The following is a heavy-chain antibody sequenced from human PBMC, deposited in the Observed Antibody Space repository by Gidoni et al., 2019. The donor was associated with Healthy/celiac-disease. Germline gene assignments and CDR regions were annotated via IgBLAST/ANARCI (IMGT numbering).Heavy chain of an antibody. J-gene: IGHJ6*02. D-gene: IGHD3-3*01. V-gene: IGHV1-18*01. Sequence: QVQLVQSGAEVKKPGASVKVSCTASGYTVTSHGISWVRQPPGQGLEWMGWISAYNGNTNYAQKLQGRVTMTTDTSTSTAYMELRSLRSDDTAVYYCAVPRSDDFWSGYSPMDVWGQGTTVTVSS. CDR1: GYTVTSHG. CDR2: ISAYNGNT. CDR3: AVPRSDDFWSGYSPMDV.